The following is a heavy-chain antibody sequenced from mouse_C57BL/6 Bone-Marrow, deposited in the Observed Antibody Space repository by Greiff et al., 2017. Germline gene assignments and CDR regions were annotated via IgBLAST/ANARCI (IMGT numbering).Heavy chain of an antibody. D-gene: IGHD4-1*01. CDR3: TGTWGYFDV. J-gene: IGHJ1*03. CDR1: GYTFTDYE. Sequence: VQLQQSGAELVRPGASVTLSCKASGYTFTDYEMHWVKQTPVHGLEWIGAIDPETGGTAYNQKFKGKAILTADKSSRTAYMELRSLTSEDDAVYYCTGTWGYFDVWGTGTTVTVAS. CDR2: IDPETGGT. V-gene: IGHV1-15*01.